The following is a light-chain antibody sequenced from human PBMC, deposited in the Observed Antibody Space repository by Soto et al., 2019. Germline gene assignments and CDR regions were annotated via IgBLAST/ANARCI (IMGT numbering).Light chain of an antibody. CDR2: EVS. J-gene: IGLJ3*02. CDR3: SSYTGTRM. Sequence: QSVLTQPASVSGSPGQSITISCTGTSSDIGDSNYVSWYQQHPGKAPKLMIYEVSNRPSGVSNRFSGSKSGNTASLTISGLQAEDEADYYCSSYTGTRMFGGGTKLTVL. CDR1: SSDIGDSNY. V-gene: IGLV2-14*01.